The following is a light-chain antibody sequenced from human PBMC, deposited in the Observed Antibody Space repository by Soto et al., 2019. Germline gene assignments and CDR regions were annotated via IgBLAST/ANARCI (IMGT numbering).Light chain of an antibody. V-gene: IGKV3-15*01. Sequence: EIVMTQSPATLSVSPGERSTLSFSSSQSVSSNLAWYQQKPGQAPRLLIYGASTRATGIPARFSGSGSGTEFTLTISSLQSEDFAVYYCQQYNNWAITFGQGTRLEI. CDR1: QSVSSN. CDR3: QQYNNWAIT. J-gene: IGKJ5*01. CDR2: GAS.